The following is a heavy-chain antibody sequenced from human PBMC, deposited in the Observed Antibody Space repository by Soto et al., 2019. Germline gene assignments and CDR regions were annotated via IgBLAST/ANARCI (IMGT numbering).Heavy chain of an antibody. Sequence: GSLRLSCAASGFTFSGDSMNWVRQAPGKGLEWVSSISTTSTYIYYADSVKGRFTISRDNANNSLHLQMNSLRAEDTAVYYCTRNYVMDFWGQGSTVIVSS. J-gene: IGHJ6*02. CDR2: ISTTSTYI. V-gene: IGHV3-21*01. CDR1: GFTFSGDS. CDR3: TRNYVMDF.